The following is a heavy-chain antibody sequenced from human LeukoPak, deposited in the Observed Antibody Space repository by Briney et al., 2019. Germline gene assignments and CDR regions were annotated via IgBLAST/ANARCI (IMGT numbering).Heavy chain of an antibody. CDR2: ISAYNGNT. CDR1: GYTFSSYD. J-gene: IGHJ4*02. CDR3: ARERDSSGYYQALGN. Sequence: GASVKVSCKASGYTFSSYDINWVRQAPGQGLEWMGWISAYNGNTNYAQKLQGRVTMTTDTSTSTAYMELRSLRSDDTAVYYCARERDSSGYYQALGNWGQGTLVTVSS. D-gene: IGHD3-22*01. V-gene: IGHV1-18*01.